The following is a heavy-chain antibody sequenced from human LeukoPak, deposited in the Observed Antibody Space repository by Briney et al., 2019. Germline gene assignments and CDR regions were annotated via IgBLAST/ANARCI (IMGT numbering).Heavy chain of an antibody. CDR1: GFTFRSYP. D-gene: IGHD2/OR15-2a*01. Sequence: GGSLRLSCAASGFTFRSYPMIWVREAPGGGLEGVSTFDASGGSIFFADSVKGRFTVSRDNSKSMLYVQMNSLRAEDTAVYYCARRDLSGYFDYWGQGALVTVSS. CDR2: FDASGGSI. CDR3: ARRDLSGYFDY. J-gene: IGHJ4*02. V-gene: IGHV3-23*01.